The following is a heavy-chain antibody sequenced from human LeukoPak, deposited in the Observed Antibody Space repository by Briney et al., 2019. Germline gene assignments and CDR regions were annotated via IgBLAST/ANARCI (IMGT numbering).Heavy chain of an antibody. CDR3: ARDSSSWYYFDY. J-gene: IGHJ4*02. D-gene: IGHD6-13*01. CDR1: GYTFTSYG. Sequence: GASVKVSCKASGYTFTSYGISWVRQAPGQGLEWMGWISTYNGNTNYAQKLQGRVTVTTDTSTSTAYMELRSLRSDDTAVYYCARDSSSWYYFDYWGQGTLVTVSS. V-gene: IGHV1-18*01. CDR2: ISTYNGNT.